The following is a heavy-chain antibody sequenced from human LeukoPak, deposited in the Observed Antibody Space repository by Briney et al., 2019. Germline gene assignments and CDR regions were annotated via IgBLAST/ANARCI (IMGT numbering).Heavy chain of an antibody. D-gene: IGHD2-15*01. Sequence: KASQTLSLTCTVSGGSISSGGYYWSWIRQHPGKGLEWIGYIYYSGSTYYNPSLKSRVTISVDTSKNQFSLKLSSVTAADTAVYYCARARKVAATRRAFSGYFDYWGQGTLVTVSS. CDR2: IYYSGST. J-gene: IGHJ4*02. CDR1: GGSISSGGYY. V-gene: IGHV4-31*03. CDR3: ARARKVAATRRAFSGYFDY.